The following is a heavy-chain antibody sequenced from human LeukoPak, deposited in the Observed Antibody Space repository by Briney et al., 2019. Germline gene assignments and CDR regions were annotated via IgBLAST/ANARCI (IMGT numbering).Heavy chain of an antibody. D-gene: IGHD6-19*01. CDR3: ARGPRQWLARTDY. J-gene: IGHJ4*02. Sequence: SETLSLTCTVSGGSISSSSYYWGWIRQPPGKGLEWIGSIYYSGSTNYNPSLKSRVTISVDTSKNQFSLKLSSVTAADTAVYYCARGPRQWLARTDYWGQGTLVTVSS. V-gene: IGHV4-39*07. CDR2: IYYSGST. CDR1: GGSISSSSYY.